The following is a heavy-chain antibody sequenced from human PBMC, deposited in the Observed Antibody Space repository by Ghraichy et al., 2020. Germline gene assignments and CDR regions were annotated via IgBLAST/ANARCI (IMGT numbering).Heavy chain of an antibody. CDR2: ISYSGAT. Sequence: SETLSLTCTVSGGSISTYYWNWIRQPPGKGLEWIGYISYSGATTYNPSLKSRVTMSVDTSKNQFSLKLTAVTAADTAVYYCVRDLRGNGQLDGMDVWGQGTTVTVSS. V-gene: IGHV4-59*01. J-gene: IGHJ6*02. CDR1: GGSISTYY. CDR3: VRDLRGNGQLDGMDV. D-gene: IGHD1-1*01.